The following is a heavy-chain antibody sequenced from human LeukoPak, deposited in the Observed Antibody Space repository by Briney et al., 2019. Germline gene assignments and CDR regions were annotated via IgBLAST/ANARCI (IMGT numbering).Heavy chain of an antibody. Sequence: PGGSLRLSCAASGFTVSSNYMSWVRQAPGKGLEWVSVIYSGGSTYYADSVKGRFTISRDNSKNTLYLQMNTLRAEDTAVYYCASYSSSWWDWYVEGYWGQGTLVTVSS. CDR1: GFTVSSNY. CDR2: IYSGGST. D-gene: IGHD6-13*01. CDR3: ASYSSSWWDWYVEGY. V-gene: IGHV3-66*01. J-gene: IGHJ4*02.